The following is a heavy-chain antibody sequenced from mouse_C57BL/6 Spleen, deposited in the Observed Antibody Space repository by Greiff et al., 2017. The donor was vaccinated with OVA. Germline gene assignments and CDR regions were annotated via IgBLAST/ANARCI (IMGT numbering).Heavy chain of an antibody. D-gene: IGHD2-5*01. Sequence: EVKLMESGGGLVKPGGSLKLSCAASGFTFSSYAMSWVRQTPEKRLEWVATISDGGSYTYYPDNVKGRFTISRDNAKNNLYLQMSQLKSEDTAMYYCARDKDYSNYVGDYFDYWGQGTTLTVSS. V-gene: IGHV5-4*01. CDR2: ISDGGSYT. CDR1: GFTFSSYA. CDR3: ARDKDYSNYVGDYFDY. J-gene: IGHJ2*01.